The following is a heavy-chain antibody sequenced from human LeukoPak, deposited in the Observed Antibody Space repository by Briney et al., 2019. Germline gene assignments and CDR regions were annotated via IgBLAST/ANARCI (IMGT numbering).Heavy chain of an antibody. CDR3: ARHLNRYFDCLDY. CDR2: IYYSGST. D-gene: IGHD3-9*01. V-gene: IGHV4-39*01. Sequence: SETLSLTCAVSGGSISSSSYYWGWIRQPPGKGLEWIGSIYYSGSTYYNPSLKSRVTISVDTSKNQFSLKLSSVTVADTAVYYCARHLNRYFDCLDYWGQGTLVTVSS. J-gene: IGHJ4*02. CDR1: GGSISSSSYY.